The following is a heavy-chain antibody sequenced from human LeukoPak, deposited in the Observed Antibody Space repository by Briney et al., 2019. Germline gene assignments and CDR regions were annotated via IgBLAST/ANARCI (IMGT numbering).Heavy chain of an antibody. CDR1: GFTFSSYD. CDR2: ISGGGNT. V-gene: IGHV3-23*01. D-gene: IGHD6-13*01. Sequence: PGGSLRLSCAVSGFTFSSYDMSWVRQAPGKGLEWVSGISGGGNTFYSDSVKGRFTISRDNSKNTLYLEMNSLRAEDTAVYFCARDLIGQQPGSRYFDLWGRGTLVTVSS. J-gene: IGHJ2*01. CDR3: ARDLIGQQPGSRYFDL.